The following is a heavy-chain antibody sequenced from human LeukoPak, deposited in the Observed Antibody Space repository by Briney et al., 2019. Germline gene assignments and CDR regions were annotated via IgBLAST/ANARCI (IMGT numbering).Heavy chain of an antibody. Sequence: PGGSLRLSCAASGFTFSGYWMTWVRQAPGKGLEWVANINQDGTEKNYVDSVKGRFTISRDNAKNSLFLQMNSLRAEDTAVYYCARNMGDYWGQGTLVTVSS. D-gene: IGHD2/OR15-2a*01. CDR3: ARNMGDY. V-gene: IGHV3-7*04. CDR1: GFTFSGYW. J-gene: IGHJ4*02. CDR2: INQDGTEK.